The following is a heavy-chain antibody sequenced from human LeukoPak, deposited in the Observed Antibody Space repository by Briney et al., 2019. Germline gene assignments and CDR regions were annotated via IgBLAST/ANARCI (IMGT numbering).Heavy chain of an antibody. CDR1: GYTFTSYD. Sequence: GASVKVSCKASGYTFTSYDINWVRQATGQGLEWMGWMNPDSGDTVYAQKFQGRVAMTRDTSINTAYMELSSLGSEDTAVYYCARGRTDYYDSSGSFPALGYWGQGTLVTVSS. D-gene: IGHD3-22*01. J-gene: IGHJ4*02. CDR2: MNPDSGDT. V-gene: IGHV1-8*01. CDR3: ARGRTDYYDSSGSFPALGY.